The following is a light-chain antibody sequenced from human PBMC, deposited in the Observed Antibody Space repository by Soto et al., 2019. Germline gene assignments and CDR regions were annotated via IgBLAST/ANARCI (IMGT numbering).Light chain of an antibody. Sequence: QAVVTQPPSVSAAPGQKVTISCSGSSSNIGNNYVSWYQQLPGTAPKLLIYDNSQRPSGIPDRFSGSKSGTSATLGITGLQTGDEADYYCGTWDSSLSAVVFGGGTKLTVL. J-gene: IGLJ2*01. CDR3: GTWDSSLSAVV. V-gene: IGLV1-51*01. CDR1: SSNIGNNY. CDR2: DNS.